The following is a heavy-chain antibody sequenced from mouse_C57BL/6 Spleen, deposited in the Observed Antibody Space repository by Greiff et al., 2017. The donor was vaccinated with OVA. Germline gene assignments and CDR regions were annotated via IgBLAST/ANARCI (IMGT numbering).Heavy chain of an antibody. Sequence: QVQLQQPGAELVKPGASVKLSCKASGYTFTSYWMHWVKQRPGQGLEWIGMIHPNSGSTNYNEKFKSKATLTVDKSSSTAYMQLSSLTSEDSAVDYCARRVLRFHWYFDVWGTGTTVTVSS. CDR3: ARRVLRFHWYFDV. D-gene: IGHD1-1*01. V-gene: IGHV1-64*01. J-gene: IGHJ1*03. CDR2: IHPNSGST. CDR1: GYTFTSYW.